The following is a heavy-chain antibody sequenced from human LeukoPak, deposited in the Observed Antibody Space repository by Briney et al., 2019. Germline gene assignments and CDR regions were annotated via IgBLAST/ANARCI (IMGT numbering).Heavy chain of an antibody. Sequence: SETLSLTCTVSGGSISSSSYYWGWIRQPPGKGLEWIGNIYHSGNTYYNSSLKSRVTISVDTSKNQFSLRLTSVTAADTAVYYCASLRFPGDFDYWGQGTLVTVSS. J-gene: IGHJ4*02. V-gene: IGHV4-39*07. CDR3: ASLRFPGDFDY. CDR2: IYHSGNT. CDR1: GGSISSSSYY. D-gene: IGHD3-16*01.